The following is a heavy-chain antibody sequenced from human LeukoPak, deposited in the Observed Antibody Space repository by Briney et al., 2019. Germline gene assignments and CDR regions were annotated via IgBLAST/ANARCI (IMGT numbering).Heavy chain of an antibody. V-gene: IGHV5-51*01. CDR3: ARHQGSHSYSSPLDY. Sequence: GESLKISCKSSGYSFTSYWIGWVRQMPGKGLEWMGIIYPGDSDTRYSPSFRGQVTISADKSISTAYLQWSSLKASDTAMYYCARHQGSHSYSSPLDYWGQGTLVTVSS. D-gene: IGHD6-6*01. CDR2: IYPGDSDT. J-gene: IGHJ4*02. CDR1: GYSFTSYW.